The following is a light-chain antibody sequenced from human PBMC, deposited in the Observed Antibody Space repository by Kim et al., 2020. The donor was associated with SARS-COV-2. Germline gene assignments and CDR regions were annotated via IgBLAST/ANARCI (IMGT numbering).Light chain of an antibody. J-gene: IGKJ1*01. CDR1: QSVSSSN. CDR3: QHFGTSSGT. CDR2: GAS. Sequence: EIVLTQSPGTLSLSPGERATLPCRASQSVSSSNLAWYQQKSGQAPRLVIYGASSRATDMPDRFSGSGSGTDFTLTISRLEPEDFAVYYCQHFGTSSGTFGQGTKVEI. V-gene: IGKV3-20*01.